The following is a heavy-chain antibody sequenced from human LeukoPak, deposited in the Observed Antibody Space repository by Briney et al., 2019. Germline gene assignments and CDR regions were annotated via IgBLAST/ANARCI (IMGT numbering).Heavy chain of an antibody. CDR2: FDPEDGET. J-gene: IGHJ6*02. CDR1: GYTLTELS. D-gene: IGHD5-18*01. Sequence: ASVKVSCKISGYTLTELSMHWVRQAPGKGLEWMGGFDPEDGETIYAQKFQGRVTMTEDTSTDTAYMELSGLRSEDTAVYYCATDHRGYSYYYYYYDMDVWGQGTTVTVSS. V-gene: IGHV1-24*01. CDR3: ATDHRGYSYYYYYYDMDV.